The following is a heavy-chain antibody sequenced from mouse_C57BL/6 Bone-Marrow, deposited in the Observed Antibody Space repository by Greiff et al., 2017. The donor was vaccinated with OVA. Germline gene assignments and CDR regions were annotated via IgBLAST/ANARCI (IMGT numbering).Heavy chain of an antibody. Sequence: VQLQQSGPELVKPGASVKMSCKASGYTFTDYYMPWVKQKPGKGLEWIGEIYPGSGYTYYNEKFKGQATLSADTSYSTSYMQLSSLTSEDSAVYFCAGPYYYGSSYVAYWGQGTLVTVSA. CDR2: YPGSGYTY. D-gene: IGHD1-1*01. CDR1: YTFTDYYM. J-gene: IGHJ3*01. CDR3: GPYYYGSSYVAY. V-gene: IGHV1-83*01.